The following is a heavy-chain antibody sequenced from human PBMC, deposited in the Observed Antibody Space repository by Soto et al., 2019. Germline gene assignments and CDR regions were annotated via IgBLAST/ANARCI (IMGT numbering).Heavy chain of an antibody. V-gene: IGHV4-59*01. CDR3: ARLWGWYFDY. J-gene: IGHJ4*02. Sequence: QVQLQESGPGLVKPSETLSLTCTVSGGSISSYYWSWIRQPPGKGLEWIGYIYYSGSTNYNPSLKSRVTISVDTSKNQFSLKLSSVTAEDTAVYYCARLWGWYFDYWGQGTLVTVSS. CDR1: GGSISSYY. D-gene: IGHD2-21*01. CDR2: IYYSGST.